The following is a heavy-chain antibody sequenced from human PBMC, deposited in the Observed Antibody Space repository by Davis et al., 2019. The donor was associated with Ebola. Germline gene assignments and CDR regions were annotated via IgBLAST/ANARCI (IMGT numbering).Heavy chain of an antibody. CDR1: GASFSGHF. D-gene: IGHD4-17*01. CDR2: VKHSGST. CDR3: ALITVRGIVYDY. J-gene: IGHJ4*02. V-gene: IGHV4-34*01. Sequence: PSETLSLTCAVSGASFSGHFWTWIRQPPGKGLEWIGEVKHSGSTNYNPSLRSRAIMSVDASKRQFSLNLNSVTAADTAVYYCALITVRGIVYDYWGQGFVVIVSS.